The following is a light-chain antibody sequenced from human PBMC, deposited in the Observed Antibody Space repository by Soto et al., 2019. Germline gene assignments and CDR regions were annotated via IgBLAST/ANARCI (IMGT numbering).Light chain of an antibody. CDR2: DAS. CDR3: QQYNSYSRT. V-gene: IGKV1-5*01. Sequence: DIRMTQSPSTLSTSVGDRVTITCRASQNIRGWLAWYQQKPGKAPKLLIYDASTLESGVPSRFSGSGSGTEFTLTISSLQPDDFATYYCQQYNSYSRTFGQGTKVAIK. CDR1: QNIRGW. J-gene: IGKJ1*01.